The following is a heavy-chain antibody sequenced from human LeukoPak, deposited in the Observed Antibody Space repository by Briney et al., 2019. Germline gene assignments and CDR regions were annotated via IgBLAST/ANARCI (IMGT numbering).Heavy chain of an antibody. CDR3: AKDLLSGGDTQ. J-gene: IGHJ4*02. Sequence: GGSLRLSCAGSGFSVSDNYMTWVRQAPGKGLEWVSAISGSGGSTYYADSVKGRFTISRDNSKNTLYLQMNSLRAEDTAVYYCAKDLLSGGDTQWGQGTLVTVSS. D-gene: IGHD2-21*02. CDR1: GFSVSDNY. CDR2: ISGSGGST. V-gene: IGHV3-23*01.